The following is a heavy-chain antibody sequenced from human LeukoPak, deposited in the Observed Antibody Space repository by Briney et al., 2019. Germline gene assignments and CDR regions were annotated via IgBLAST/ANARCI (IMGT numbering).Heavy chain of an antibody. CDR2: ISGYNGDT. J-gene: IGHJ4*02. CDR1: GYTFASYG. V-gene: IGHV1-18*01. CDR3: ARWQVPHYFDY. D-gene: IGHD6-19*01. Sequence: GASVKVSCKASGYTFASYGISWVRQAPGQGLEWMGWISGYNGDTNYAQKFQDRVTMTKDTSTTTVYMELRSLRSDDTAVYYCARWQVPHYFDYWGQGTLVTVSS.